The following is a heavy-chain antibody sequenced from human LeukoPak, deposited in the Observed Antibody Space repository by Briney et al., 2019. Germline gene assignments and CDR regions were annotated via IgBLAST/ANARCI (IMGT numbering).Heavy chain of an antibody. V-gene: IGHV1-8*01. CDR1: GYTFTSYD. J-gene: IGHJ5*02. CDR2: MNPNNGNT. CDR3: ARARSVRTYNWFDP. Sequence: ASVKVSCKASGYTFTSYDINWLRQASGQGLEWMGCMNPNNGNTGYAQNFQGRVTMTRDTSINTAYMELSSLRSEDTAVYFCARARSVRTYNWFDPWGQGTLVTVSS. D-gene: IGHD3-3*01.